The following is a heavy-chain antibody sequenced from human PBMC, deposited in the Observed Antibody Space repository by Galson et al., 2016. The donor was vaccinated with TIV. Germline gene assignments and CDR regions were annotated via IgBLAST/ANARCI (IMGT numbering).Heavy chain of an antibody. CDR3: AGEVGGKGSY. V-gene: IGHV3-7*01. J-gene: IGHJ4*02. CDR2: IKQDGGEI. CDR1: GFTFGDYW. Sequence: SLRLSCAASGFTFGDYWMHWVRQAPGKGLEWVANIKQDGGEIYYVDSVRGRFIISRDNARKSVYLQMNNLRAEDTAVYYCAGEVGGKGSYRGQGTLVTVSS. D-gene: IGHD6-19*01.